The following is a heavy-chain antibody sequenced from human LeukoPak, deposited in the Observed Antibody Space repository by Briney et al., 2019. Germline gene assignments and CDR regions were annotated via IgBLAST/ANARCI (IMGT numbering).Heavy chain of an antibody. J-gene: IGHJ6*02. D-gene: IGHD5-18*01. Sequence: GGSLRLSCAASGFTLSSYWMHWVRQAPGKGLVWVSRINSDGSRTSYADSVKGRFTISRDNAKNTLYLQMNSLRAEDTAVYYCARGRGYSYVNNGMDVWGQGTTVTVSS. V-gene: IGHV3-74*01. CDR3: ARGRGYSYVNNGMDV. CDR1: GFTLSSYW. CDR2: INSDGSRT.